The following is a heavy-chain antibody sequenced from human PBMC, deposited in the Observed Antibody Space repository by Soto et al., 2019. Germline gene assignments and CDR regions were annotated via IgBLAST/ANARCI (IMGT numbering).Heavy chain of an antibody. CDR3: ARLVVVAPVANA. V-gene: IGHV4-39*02. CDR2: IFYTGTT. Sequence: SETLSLTCSVSGGSINYNSYYWGWIRQPPGKGLEWVGGIFYTGTTYYSPSLKDRVTISVDTSKNSFSLNLTSVTAADTAVYFCARLVVVAPVANAWGQGTLATVFS. J-gene: IGHJ5*02. CDR1: GGSINYNSYY. D-gene: IGHD2-2*01.